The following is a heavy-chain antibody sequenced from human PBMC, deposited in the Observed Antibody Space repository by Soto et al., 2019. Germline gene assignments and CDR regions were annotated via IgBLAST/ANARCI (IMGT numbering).Heavy chain of an antibody. D-gene: IGHD2-2*01. CDR3: VKVLARGVVVPRFYFDS. V-gene: IGHV3-74*01. CDR2: INADGTST. CDR1: GFTFSNSW. J-gene: IGHJ4*02. Sequence: DVQLVESGGGLVQPGGSLRLSCAASGFTFSNSWMHWVRQVSGKGLEWVSRINADGTSTSYADCVKGRFTISRDNAKNTMYLHVNSLRAVDTAVYYCVKVLARGVVVPRFYFDSWGQGALVTVSS.